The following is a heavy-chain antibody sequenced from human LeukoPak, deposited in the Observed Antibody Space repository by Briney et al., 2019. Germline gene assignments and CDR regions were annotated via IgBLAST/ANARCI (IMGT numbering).Heavy chain of an antibody. CDR2: IYPSGST. V-gene: IGHV4-61*02. Sequence: SETLSLTCTVSGGSISSGSYYWSWIRQPAGKGLEWIGRIYPSGSTNYNPSLKSRVTMSADTSKNQFSLKVSSVTAADTAVYYCARERGDFWSDVSYWGQGTLVTVSS. D-gene: IGHD3-3*01. CDR1: GGSISSGSYY. J-gene: IGHJ4*02. CDR3: ARERGDFWSDVSY.